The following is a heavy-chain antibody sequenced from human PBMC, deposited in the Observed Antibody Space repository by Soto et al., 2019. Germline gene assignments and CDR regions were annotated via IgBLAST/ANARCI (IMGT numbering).Heavy chain of an antibody. D-gene: IGHD6-19*01. V-gene: IGHV3-30*03. CDR1: GFTIKIYG. CDR2: LSHDGRST. J-gene: IGHJ5*02. Sequence: QVQLVESGGGVVRPGRSRRLPFAPFGFTIKIYGIHWVRQAPGKGLGWVAMLSHDGRSTYYGDSVRGRFTVSRDESKNTLYVEMNSLRPEDTAMYYCARDWGSSGWYNWFDPWGQGTLVTVSS. CDR3: ARDWGSSGWYNWFDP.